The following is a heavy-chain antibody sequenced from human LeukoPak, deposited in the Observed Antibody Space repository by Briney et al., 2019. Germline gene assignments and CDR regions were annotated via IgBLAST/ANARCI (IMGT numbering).Heavy chain of an antibody. Sequence: GGSLRLSCAASRFTFSTYTMNWVRQAPGKGLEGVSSISSSSSYIYYADSVKGRFTISRDNAKNSLYLQMNTLRAEDAAMYYCARDRTTVTTFDYWGQGTLVTVSS. V-gene: IGHV3-21*01. CDR3: ARDRTTVTTFDY. D-gene: IGHD4-17*01. CDR1: RFTFSTYT. CDR2: ISSSSSYI. J-gene: IGHJ4*02.